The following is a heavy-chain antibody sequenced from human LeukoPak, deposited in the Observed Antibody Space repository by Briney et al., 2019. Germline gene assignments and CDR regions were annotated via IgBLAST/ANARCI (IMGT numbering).Heavy chain of an antibody. V-gene: IGHV4-39*07. D-gene: IGHD3-10*01. J-gene: IGHJ4*02. Sequence: SETLSLTCTVSGGSISSSNYFWGWIRQPPGKGLEWIGSIYYSGSTYYNPSLQSRVTISLGTSKSQFSLKLISLTAADTAMYYCARLLRGSYYGSGSYGYFDYWGQGTLVTVSS. CDR2: IYYSGST. CDR3: ARLLRGSYYGSGSYGYFDY. CDR1: GGSISSSNYF.